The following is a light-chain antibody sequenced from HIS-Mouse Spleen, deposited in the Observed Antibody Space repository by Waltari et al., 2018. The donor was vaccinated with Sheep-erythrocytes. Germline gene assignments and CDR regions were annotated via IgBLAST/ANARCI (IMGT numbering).Light chain of an antibody. V-gene: IGKV1-5*03. CDR1: KSTSIW. J-gene: IGKJ4*01. Sequence: DIQITQSPSTLSASVGDRVTITCRASKSTSIWLAWYQQKPGKAPKLLIYKASSLESGVPSRFSGSGSGTEFTLTISSLQPDDFAIYYCQQYNSYPLNFGGGTKVEIK. CDR2: KAS. CDR3: QQYNSYPLN.